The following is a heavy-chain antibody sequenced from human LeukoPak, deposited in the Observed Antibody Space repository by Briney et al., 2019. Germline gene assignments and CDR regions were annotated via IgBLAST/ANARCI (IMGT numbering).Heavy chain of an antibody. Sequence: PGGSLRLSCAASGFTFSDYYMSWIRQAPGKGLEWVSYISSSGSTIYYADSVKGRFTISRDNAKNSLYLQMNSLRAEDTAVYYCARAPPSDIQLLDYWGQGTLVTVSS. D-gene: IGHD5-18*01. V-gene: IGHV3-11*01. CDR1: GFTFSDYY. CDR2: ISSSGSTI. J-gene: IGHJ4*02. CDR3: ARAPPSDIQLLDY.